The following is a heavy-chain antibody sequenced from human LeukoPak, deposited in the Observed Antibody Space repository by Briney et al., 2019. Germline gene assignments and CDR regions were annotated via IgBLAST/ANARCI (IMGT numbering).Heavy chain of an antibody. J-gene: IGHJ4*02. CDR3: ARSALTFDY. Sequence: GGSLRLSCAASGFTFNNYWMSWVRQAPGKGLEGVANIKQDGSETYYVDSVMGRFTISRDNAKNSLYLQMNSLRAEDTAVYYCARSALTFDYWGQGTLVTVSS. D-gene: IGHD2-15*01. CDR2: IKQDGSET. CDR1: GFTFNNYW. V-gene: IGHV3-7*01.